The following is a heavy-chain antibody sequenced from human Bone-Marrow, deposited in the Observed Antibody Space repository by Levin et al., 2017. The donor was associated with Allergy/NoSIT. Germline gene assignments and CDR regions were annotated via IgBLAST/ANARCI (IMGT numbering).Heavy chain of an antibody. CDR2: IGTKGDT. CDR3: ARGVRGDGYSLRDGRIGFDY. CDR1: GFTFSGFD. J-gene: IGHJ4*02. V-gene: IGHV3-13*01. D-gene: IGHD5-24*01. Sequence: AGGSLRLSCAASGFTFSGFDMHWVRQTTGKGLEWVSSIGTKGDTYSEDSVKGRFTISRENAKASLYLLLNNLRAGDTAVYYCARGVRGDGYSLRDGRIGFDYWGRGTLVTVSS.